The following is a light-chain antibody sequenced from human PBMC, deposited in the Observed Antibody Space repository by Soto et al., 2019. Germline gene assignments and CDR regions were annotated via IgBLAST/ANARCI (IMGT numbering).Light chain of an antibody. V-gene: IGKV1-33*01. CDR1: HDIGNY. J-gene: IGKJ4*01. CDR3: QQYDNLPLT. Sequence: DIHMAHSPSSLSASLGDIVTITFQASHDIGNYLNWYQQRPGKAPNLLIYDASNLEGGVPARFSGRGSGTDFTFSISSLQPEDISTYYCQQYDNLPLTFGGGTKVEIK. CDR2: DAS.